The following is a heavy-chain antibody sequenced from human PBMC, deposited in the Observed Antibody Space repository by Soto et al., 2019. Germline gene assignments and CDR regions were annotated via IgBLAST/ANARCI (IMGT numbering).Heavy chain of an antibody. V-gene: IGHV3-33*01. CDR2: IWYDGSNK. D-gene: IGHD3-3*01. CDR1: GFTFSSYC. CDR3: ARIHLEWLLKSPPYYYYYGMDV. Sequence: HPGGSLRLSCAVSGFTFSSYCMHWVRQAPDKGMGWLAVIWYDGSNKYYADSVKRRFTISRDNSKNTLYLQMNSLRAEDTAVYYCARIHLEWLLKSPPYYYYYGMDVWGQGTTVTVSS. J-gene: IGHJ6*02.